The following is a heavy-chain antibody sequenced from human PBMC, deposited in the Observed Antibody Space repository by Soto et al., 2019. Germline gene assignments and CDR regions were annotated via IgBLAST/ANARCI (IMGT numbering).Heavy chain of an antibody. V-gene: IGHV3-74*01. CDR2: VSLDGSTT. Sequence: VPLVESGGGLVQPGGSLRLSCAASGFTFSRHWMHWVRLAPGKGPVWVSRVSLDGSTTTYADSVKGRFTISRDNAKNTLDLQMNSLRVEDTAVYFCARGVEGYGGPELDYWGQGTLVSVSS. CDR1: GFTFSRHW. D-gene: IGHD5-18*01. CDR3: ARGVEGYGGPELDY. J-gene: IGHJ4*02.